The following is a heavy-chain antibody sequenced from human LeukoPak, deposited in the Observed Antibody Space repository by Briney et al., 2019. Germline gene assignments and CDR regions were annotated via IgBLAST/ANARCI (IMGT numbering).Heavy chain of an antibody. CDR1: GFTFSSYG. J-gene: IGHJ4*02. CDR3: ARDYAPPGSSPSMGDY. CDR2: ISYDGSNK. Sequence: GGSLRLSCAASGFTFSSYGMHWVRQAPGKGLEWVAVISYDGSNKYYADSVKGRFTISRDNSKNTLYLQMNSLRAEDTAVYYCARDYAPPGSSPSMGDYWGQGTLVTVSS. V-gene: IGHV3-30*03. D-gene: IGHD6-6*01.